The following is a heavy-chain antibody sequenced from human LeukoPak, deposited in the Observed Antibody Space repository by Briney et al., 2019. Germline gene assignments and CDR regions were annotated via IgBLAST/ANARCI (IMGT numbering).Heavy chain of an antibody. J-gene: IGHJ4*02. D-gene: IGHD3-9*01. Sequence: PGGSLRLSCAASGFTFSSYAMSWVRQAPGKGLEWVSAISGSGGSTYYADSVKGRFTISRDNSKNTLYLQMNSLRAEDTAVYYCAKSSPRGLYFFGLFDYWGQGTLVTVSS. CDR2: ISGSGGST. V-gene: IGHV3-23*01. CDR1: GFTFSSYA. CDR3: AKSSPRGLYFFGLFDY.